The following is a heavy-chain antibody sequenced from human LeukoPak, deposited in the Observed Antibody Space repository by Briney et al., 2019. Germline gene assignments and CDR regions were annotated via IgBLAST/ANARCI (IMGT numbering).Heavy chain of an antibody. Sequence: PSETLSLTCTVSGGSISSSSYYWGWIRQPPGKGLEWIGSIYYSGSTYYNPSLKSRVTISVDKSKNQFSLKLSSVTAADTAVYYCARWLAATGVYWYFDLWGRGTLVTVSS. D-gene: IGHD6-13*01. CDR1: GGSISSSSYY. J-gene: IGHJ2*01. V-gene: IGHV4-39*07. CDR3: ARWLAATGVYWYFDL. CDR2: IYYSGST.